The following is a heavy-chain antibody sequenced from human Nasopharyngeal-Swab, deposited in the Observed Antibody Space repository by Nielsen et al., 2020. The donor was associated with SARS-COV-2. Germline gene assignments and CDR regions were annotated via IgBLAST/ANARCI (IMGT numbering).Heavy chain of an antibody. CDR2: IYYSGST. CDR3: ARQQATRVYYGLDV. J-gene: IGHJ6*02. CDR1: GGSISSYY. Sequence: SETLSLTCTVSGGSISSYYWSWIRQPPGKGLEWIGSIYYSGSTYYNPSLKSRVTISVDTSKDQFSLKLTSVTAADTAVYYCARQQATRVYYGLDVWGQGTTVTVSS. V-gene: IGHV4-39*01. D-gene: IGHD2-2*01.